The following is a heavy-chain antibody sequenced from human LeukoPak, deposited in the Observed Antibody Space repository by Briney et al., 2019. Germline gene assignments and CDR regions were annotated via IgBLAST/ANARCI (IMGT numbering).Heavy chain of an antibody. CDR2: IYYSGST. V-gene: IGHV4-30-4*01. Sequence: SQTLSLTCTVSGGSISSDDYYWSWIRQPPGKGLEWIGYIYYSGSTYYNPSLKSRVTISVDTSKKQFSLKLSSVTAADTAVYYCARDRRLPKPNNWSDPWGQGTLVTVSS. D-gene: IGHD6-25*01. CDR3: ARDRRLPKPNNWSDP. J-gene: IGHJ5*02. CDR1: GGSISSDDYY.